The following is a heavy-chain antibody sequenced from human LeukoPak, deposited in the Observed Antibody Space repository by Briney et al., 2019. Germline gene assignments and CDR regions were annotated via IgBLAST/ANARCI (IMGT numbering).Heavy chain of an antibody. D-gene: IGHD6-13*01. V-gene: IGHV3-30*02. CDR1: GFTFSNYG. J-gene: IGHJ5*02. Sequence: GGSLRLSCAASGFTFSNYGMRWVRQAPGKGLEWVAFVRYDESNTYYADSVKGRFTISRDNSKNTLYLQMNSLITEDTAIYYCAKPEYSSSWHFDPWGQGTLVTVSS. CDR2: VRYDESNT. CDR3: AKPEYSSSWHFDP.